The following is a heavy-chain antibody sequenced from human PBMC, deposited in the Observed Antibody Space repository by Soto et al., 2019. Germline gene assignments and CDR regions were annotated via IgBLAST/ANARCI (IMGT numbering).Heavy chain of an antibody. CDR2: IYYSGST. Sequence: PSETLSLTCTVPGGSISSGGYYWSWIRQHPGKGLEWIGYIYYSGSTYYNPSLKSRVTISVDTSKNQFSLKLSSVTAADTAVYYCARVVVVAAIDYWGQGTLVTVSS. J-gene: IGHJ4*02. CDR1: GGSISSGGYY. V-gene: IGHV4-31*03. CDR3: ARVVVVAAIDY. D-gene: IGHD2-15*01.